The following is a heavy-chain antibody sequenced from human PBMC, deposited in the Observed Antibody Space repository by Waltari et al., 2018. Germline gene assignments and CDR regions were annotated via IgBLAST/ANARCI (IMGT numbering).Heavy chain of an antibody. CDR2: INHSGST. D-gene: IGHD6-6*01. CDR3: ARGGWQLVAQYYYYYMDV. J-gene: IGHJ6*03. V-gene: IGHV4-34*01. CDR1: GGSFSDYY. Sequence: QVKLQQWGPGLLKPSETLSLTCPVYGGSFSDYYRHWHRQPPANGLEWIGEINHSGSTNYNPSRKSRVTISVETSKNQFSLKLSSVTAADTAVYYCARGGWQLVAQYYYYYMDVWGKGTTVTISS.